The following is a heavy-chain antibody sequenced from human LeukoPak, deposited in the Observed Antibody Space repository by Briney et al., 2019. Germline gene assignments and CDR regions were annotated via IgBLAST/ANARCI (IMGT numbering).Heavy chain of an antibody. D-gene: IGHD3-10*01. Sequence: SETLSLTCAVYGGSFSGYYWSWIRQPPGKGLEWIGEFNHSGSTNYNPSLKSRVTISVDTSKNQFSLKLSSVTAADTAVYYCARLGLRRQYGSGSYGHDYWGQGTLVTVSS. CDR1: GGSFSGYY. J-gene: IGHJ4*02. CDR3: ARLGLRRQYGSGSYGHDY. V-gene: IGHV4-34*01. CDR2: FNHSGST.